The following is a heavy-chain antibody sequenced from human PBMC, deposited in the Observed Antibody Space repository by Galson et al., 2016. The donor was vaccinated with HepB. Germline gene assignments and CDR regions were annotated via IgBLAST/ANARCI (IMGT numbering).Heavy chain of an antibody. D-gene: IGHD3-16*01. Sequence: SLRLSCAASGFIFSNYGMHWVRQAPGKGLEWVAVVWHDGSHINYVDSVKGRFTVSRDNSQNTLDLQMNSLRAEDSAVYYCAKETSNWGQYYFDYWGQGALVTVSS. J-gene: IGHJ4*02. CDR2: VWHDGSHI. CDR3: AKETSNWGQYYFDY. CDR1: GFIFSNYG. V-gene: IGHV3-33*06.